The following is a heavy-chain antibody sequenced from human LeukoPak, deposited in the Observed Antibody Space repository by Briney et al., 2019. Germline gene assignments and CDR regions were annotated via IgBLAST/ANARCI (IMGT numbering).Heavy chain of an antibody. Sequence: PGGTLRLSCAASGFTFISYGMSWVRQAPGKGLEWVSAISGGGGSTYHAESVKGRFTISRDNSKNTLYLQMNSLRAEDTAEYYWAKDVQYVSGRFDHWGQGTLVTVSS. CDR2: ISGGGGST. V-gene: IGHV3-23*01. J-gene: IGHJ4*02. CDR3: AKDVQYVSGRFDH. CDR1: GFTFISYG. D-gene: IGHD3-10*01.